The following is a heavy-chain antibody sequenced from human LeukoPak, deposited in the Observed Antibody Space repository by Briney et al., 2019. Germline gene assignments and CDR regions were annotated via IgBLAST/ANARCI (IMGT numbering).Heavy chain of an antibody. CDR1: GFTFSSYS. V-gene: IGHV3-48*04. CDR3: ASQLGYCSSTSCYADYYYMDV. CDR2: ISSSSSTI. Sequence: GGSLRLSCAASGFTFSSYSMNWVRQAPGKGREWVSYISSSSSTIYYADSVKGRFTISRDNAKNSLYLQMNSLRAEDTAVYYCASQLGYCSSTSCYADYYYMDVWGKGTTVTVSS. J-gene: IGHJ6*03. D-gene: IGHD2-2*01.